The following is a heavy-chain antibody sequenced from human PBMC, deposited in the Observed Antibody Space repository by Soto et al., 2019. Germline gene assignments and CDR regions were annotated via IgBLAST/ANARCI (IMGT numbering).Heavy chain of an antibody. CDR3: ARAHDYYDYIWGSYRYDFDY. Sequence: ASVKVSCKASGYTFTSYGISWVRQAPGQGLEWMGWISAYNGNTNYAQKLQGRVTMTTDTSTSTAYMELRSLRSDDTAVYYCARAHDYYDYIWGSYRYDFDYWGQGTLVTVSS. CDR1: GYTFTSYG. J-gene: IGHJ4*02. D-gene: IGHD3-16*02. CDR2: ISAYNGNT. V-gene: IGHV1-18*01.